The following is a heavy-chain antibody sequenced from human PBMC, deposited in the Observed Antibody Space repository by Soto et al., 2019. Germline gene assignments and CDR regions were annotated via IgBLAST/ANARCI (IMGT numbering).Heavy chain of an antibody. CDR2: IGSKGQNYAT. J-gene: IGHJ6*02. D-gene: IGHD5-18*01. CDR3: TTEWGEAGIRGYNDYYYYYGMDV. CDR1: GFSFSDAA. Sequence: GGSLRLSCAASGFSFSDAAMHWVRQASGKGLEWVGRIGSKGQNYATTYAASVKGRFFISTDESKNTAHLQMNSLKTEVTAVYYCTTEWGEAGIRGYNDYYYYYGMDVWGQGTTDTVSS. V-gene: IGHV3-73*01.